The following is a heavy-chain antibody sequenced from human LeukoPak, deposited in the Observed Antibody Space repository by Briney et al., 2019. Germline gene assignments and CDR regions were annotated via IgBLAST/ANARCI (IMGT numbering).Heavy chain of an antibody. CDR2: ISGSGGST. CDR1: GFTFSSYA. J-gene: IGHJ6*03. V-gene: IGHV3-23*01. Sequence: GGSLRLSCAASGFTFSSYAMSWVRQAPGKGLEWVSAISGSGGSTYYADSVKGRFTISRDNSKNMLYLQMNSLRAEDTAVYYCAKGPSSGYYMDVWGKGTTVTVSS. CDR3: AKGPSSGYYMDV. D-gene: IGHD3-10*01.